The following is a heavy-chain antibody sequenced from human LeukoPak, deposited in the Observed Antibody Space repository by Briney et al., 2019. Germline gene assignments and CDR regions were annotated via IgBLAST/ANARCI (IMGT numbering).Heavy chain of an antibody. J-gene: IGHJ3*01. Sequence: SETLSLTCSVSVVSMNGYYWSWLRQSAGNRLEWMGHVDSSGNTKYNPSLEGRVNMAVDTSKKQFSLKLTSVTAADMAVYFCARQFLVGSTFHAFDLWGQGTRVTVSS. D-gene: IGHD1-26*01. CDR2: VDSSGNT. CDR3: ARQFLVGSTFHAFDL. CDR1: VVSMNGYY. V-gene: IGHV4-4*07.